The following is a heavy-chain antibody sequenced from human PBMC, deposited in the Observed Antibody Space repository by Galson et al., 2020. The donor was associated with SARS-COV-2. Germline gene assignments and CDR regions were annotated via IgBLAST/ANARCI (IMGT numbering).Heavy chain of an antibody. D-gene: IGHD6-13*01. J-gene: IGHJ4*02. CDR3: ARTLSSSWYYFDY. Sequence: GGSLRLSCAASGFPFSSYSMNWVRKAPGKGLEWVSYSSSSSSTIYYADSVKGRFTISRDNAKNSLYLQMNSLRDEDTAVYYCARTLSSSWYYFDYWGQGTLVTVSS. V-gene: IGHV3-48*02. CDR1: GFPFSSYS. CDR2: SSSSSSTI.